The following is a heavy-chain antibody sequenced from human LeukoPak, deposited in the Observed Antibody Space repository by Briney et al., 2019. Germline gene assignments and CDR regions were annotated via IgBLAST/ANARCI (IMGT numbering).Heavy chain of an antibody. V-gene: IGHV3-23*01. D-gene: IGHD3-10*01. CDR2: ISANGANT. CDR1: GFTFSNYG. J-gene: IGHJ6*03. CDR3: ARRGGIIRGVASYYYMDV. Sequence: GGTLRLSCTASGFTFSNYGMSWVRQAPGKGLDCVSSISANGANTYYVDSVKGRFTISRDNSKNTLYLQMNSLRAEDTAVYYCARRGGIIRGVASYYYMDVWGKGTTVTISS.